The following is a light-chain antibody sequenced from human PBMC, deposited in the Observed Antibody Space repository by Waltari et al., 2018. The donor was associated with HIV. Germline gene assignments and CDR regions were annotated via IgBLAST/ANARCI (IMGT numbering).Light chain of an antibody. V-gene: IGLV2-14*01. Sequence: QSALTQPASVSGSPGQSITISCTGTSSDVGGYNYVSWYQQHPGKAPKLMIYEVSNRPSGVSNRFPGSKSVNTASLTISGLQAEDEADYYCSSYTSSSTVVFGGGTKLTVL. CDR1: SSDVGGYNY. CDR3: SSYTSSSTVV. J-gene: IGLJ2*01. CDR2: EVS.